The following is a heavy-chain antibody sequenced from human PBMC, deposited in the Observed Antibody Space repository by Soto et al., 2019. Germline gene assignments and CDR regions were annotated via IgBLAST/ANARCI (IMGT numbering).Heavy chain of an antibody. CDR2: IYYSGST. Sequence: SETLSLTCTVSGGSISSSSYFWGWIRQPPGKGLEWIGSIYYSGSTNYNPSLKSRVTISVDTSKNQFSLKLSSVTAADTAVYYCARDRGTVVFDYWGQGTLVTSPQ. CDR3: ARDRGTVVFDY. V-gene: IGHV4-39*07. CDR1: GGSISSSSYF. D-gene: IGHD2-15*01. J-gene: IGHJ4*02.